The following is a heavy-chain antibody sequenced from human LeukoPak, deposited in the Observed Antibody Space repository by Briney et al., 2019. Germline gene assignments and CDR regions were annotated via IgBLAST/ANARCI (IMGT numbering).Heavy chain of an antibody. D-gene: IGHD3-10*01. CDR3: CGVGPTASAFDI. Sequence: ASVTVSCKASGYTFTGYYMHWVRQAPGQGLEWMGRINPNSGGKNCAQKLQGRVTMTRDTSISTAYLELSRLQPAGTAGYFLCGVGPTASAFDIWGQGTMVTVSS. CDR1: GYTFTGYY. V-gene: IGHV1-2*06. CDR2: INPNSGGK. J-gene: IGHJ3*02.